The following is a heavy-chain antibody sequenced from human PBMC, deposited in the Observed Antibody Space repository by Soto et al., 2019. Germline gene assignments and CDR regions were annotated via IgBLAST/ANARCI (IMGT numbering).Heavy chain of an antibody. D-gene: IGHD5-12*01. CDR2: IYYSGTH. CDR1: GGSISSYY. V-gene: IGHV4-59*01. CDR3: ARVQMATLYFDY. Sequence: SETLSLTCTVSGGSISSYYWSWVRQPPGKGLEWIGYIYYSGTHNYNASLKSRLTISVDTSKNQFSLKLNSVTAADTAVYYCARVQMATLYFDYWGQGTLVTVSS. J-gene: IGHJ4*02.